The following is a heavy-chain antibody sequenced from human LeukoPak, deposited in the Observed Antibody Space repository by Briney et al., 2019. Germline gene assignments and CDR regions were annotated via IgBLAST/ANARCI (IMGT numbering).Heavy chain of an antibody. CDR2: IEQDGSEE. Sequence: GGSLRLSCAASGFIFSDYWMNWVRQAPGKGLEWVANIEQDGSEEYYVDSVKGRFTISRDNAKNSLYLQMDSLRAEDTAVYYCARGEVDSNVDYWGQGTLVTVSS. CDR3: ARGEVDSNVDY. CDR1: GFIFSDYW. V-gene: IGHV3-7*05. J-gene: IGHJ4*02. D-gene: IGHD4-11*01.